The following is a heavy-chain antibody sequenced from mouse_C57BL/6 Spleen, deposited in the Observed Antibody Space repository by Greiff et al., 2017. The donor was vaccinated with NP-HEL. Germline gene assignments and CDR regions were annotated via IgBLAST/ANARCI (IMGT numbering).Heavy chain of an antibody. D-gene: IGHD2-4*01. CDR1: GYTFTSYW. Sequence: QVQLQQPGAELVRPGSSVKLSCKASGYTFTSYWMDWVRQRPGQGLEWIGNIYPSDSETHYNHTFKDKATLTVDKSSSTAYMQLSSLTSEDSAVYYCARSRYDYGFAYWGQGTLVTVSA. CDR2: IYPSDSET. V-gene: IGHV1-61*01. J-gene: IGHJ3*01. CDR3: ARSRYDYGFAY.